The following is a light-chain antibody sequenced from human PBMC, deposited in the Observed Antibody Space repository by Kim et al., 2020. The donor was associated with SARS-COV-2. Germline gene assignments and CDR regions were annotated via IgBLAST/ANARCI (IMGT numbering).Light chain of an antibody. V-gene: IGKV1-5*03. J-gene: IGKJ2*01. Sequence: SAAVGDRVTITCRASQTISSWLAWYQQKPGKAPKLLIYKASSLESGVPSRFSGSGSGTEFTLTISGLQPDDFATYYCQQYNTYSYTFGQGTKLEIK. CDR2: KAS. CDR1: QTISSW. CDR3: QQYNTYSYT.